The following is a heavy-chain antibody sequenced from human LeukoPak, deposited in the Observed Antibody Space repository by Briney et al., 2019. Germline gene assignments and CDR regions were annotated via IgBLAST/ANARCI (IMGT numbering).Heavy chain of an antibody. CDR1: GFTFSSYE. CDR3: ARGISRSGYLDY. D-gene: IGHD3-22*01. J-gene: IGHJ4*02. Sequence: GGSLRLSCAASGFTFSSYEMNWVRQAPGKGLEWVSYISSSGSTIYYADSVKGRFTISRDKAKNSLYLQMNSLRAEDTAVYYCARGISRSGYLDYWGQGTLVIVSS. V-gene: IGHV3-48*03. CDR2: ISSSGSTI.